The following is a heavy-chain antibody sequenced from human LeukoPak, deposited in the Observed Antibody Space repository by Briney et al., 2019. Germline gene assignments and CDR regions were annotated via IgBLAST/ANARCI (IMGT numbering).Heavy chain of an antibody. V-gene: IGHV4-39*07. CDR2: IYYSGST. CDR3: ARDRDAFDI. J-gene: IGHJ3*02. CDR1: GGSISSSSYY. Sequence: KPSETLSLTCTVSGGSISSSSYYWGWIRQPPGKGLEWIGSIYYSGSTYYNPSLKSRVTISVDTSKNQFSLKLSSVTAADTAVYYCARDRDAFDIWGQGTVVTVSS.